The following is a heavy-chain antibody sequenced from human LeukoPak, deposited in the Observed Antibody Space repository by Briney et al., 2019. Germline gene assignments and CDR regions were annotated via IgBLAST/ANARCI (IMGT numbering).Heavy chain of an antibody. Sequence: GASVKVSCKTSAYTLTGYYMHWVRQAPGQGLEWMGWINPDSGATLYAQKFQGRVTLTRDTSINTAYMEVSRLTSDDTAVYYCARGKAAAGTAAFDIWGQGTMVTVSS. CDR1: AYTLTGYY. J-gene: IGHJ3*02. CDR3: ARGKAAAGTAAFDI. D-gene: IGHD6-13*01. CDR2: INPDSGAT. V-gene: IGHV1-2*02.